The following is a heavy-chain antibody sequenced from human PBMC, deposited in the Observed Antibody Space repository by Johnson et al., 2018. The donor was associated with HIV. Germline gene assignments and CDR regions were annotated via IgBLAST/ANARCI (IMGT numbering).Heavy chain of an antibody. CDR2: IGTAGDT. CDR1: GFTFSSYA. D-gene: IGHD6-13*01. CDR3: AKDQWSSSWTNDAFDI. Sequence: VQLVESGGGLVQPGGSLRLSCAGSGFTFSSYAMHWVRQAPGKGLEWVSAIGTAGDTYYPGSVKGRFTISRDNSKNTLYLQMNSLRAEDTAVYYCAKDQWSSSWTNDAFDIWGQGTMVTVSS. J-gene: IGHJ3*02. V-gene: IGHV3/OR16-10*03.